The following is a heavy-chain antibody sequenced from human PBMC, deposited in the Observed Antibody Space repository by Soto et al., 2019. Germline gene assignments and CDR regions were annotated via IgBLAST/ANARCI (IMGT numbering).Heavy chain of an antibody. D-gene: IGHD6-6*01. CDR2: IYYSGST. V-gene: IGHV4-59*01. CDR1: GGSISSYY. CDR3: ARGPYSSSSRGSDFYYYYMDV. J-gene: IGHJ6*03. Sequence: SETLSLTCTVSGGSISSYYWSWIRQPPGKGLEWIGYIYYSGSTNYNPSLKSRVTISVDTSKNQFSLKLSSVTAADTAVYYCARGPYSSSSRGSDFYYYYMDVWGKGTTVTVSS.